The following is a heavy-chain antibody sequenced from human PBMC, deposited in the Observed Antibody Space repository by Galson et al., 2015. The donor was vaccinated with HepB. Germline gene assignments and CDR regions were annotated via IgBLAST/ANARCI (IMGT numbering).Heavy chain of an antibody. J-gene: IGHJ3*02. CDR2: ISYDGSNK. D-gene: IGHD1-26*01. V-gene: IGHV3-30-3*01. CDR3: ARDRGSYYAFDI. Sequence: SLRLSCAASGFTFSSYAMHWVRQAPGKGLEWVAVISYDGSNKYYADSVKGRFTISRDNSKSTLYLQMNSLRAEDTAVYYCARDRGSYYAFDIWGQGTMVTVSS. CDR1: GFTFSSYA.